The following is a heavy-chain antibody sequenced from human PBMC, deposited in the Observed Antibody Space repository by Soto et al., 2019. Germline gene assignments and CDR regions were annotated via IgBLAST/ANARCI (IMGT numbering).Heavy chain of an antibody. J-gene: IGHJ4*02. CDR3: AREYYDFWSGYYYPIDY. CDR1: GFTFSSYA. V-gene: IGHV3-48*01. Sequence: PGGSLRLSCTASGFTFSSYAMSWVRQAPGKGLEWVSAISSSSSSIYYADSVKGRFTISRDNAKNSLYLQMNSLRGEDTAVYYCAREYYDFWSGYYYPIDYWGQGTLVTVS. CDR2: ISSSSSSI. D-gene: IGHD3-3*01.